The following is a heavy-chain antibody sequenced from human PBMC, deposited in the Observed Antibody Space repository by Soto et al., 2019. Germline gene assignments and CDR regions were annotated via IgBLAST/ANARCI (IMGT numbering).Heavy chain of an antibody. CDR2: IQSKADGGTA. CDR3: ATGRPNWNYGGGYFDY. Sequence: EVQLVESGGGLVKPGRSLRLSCEVSGFDFTKAWLSWVRQAPGKGLEWVGRIQSKADGGTADYPSRVRDRVKISRDDSIKTLYLLLNSLKTEDTGTYSCATGRPNWNYGGGYFDYWGQGIRVTVST. D-gene: IGHD1-7*01. V-gene: IGHV3-15*05. J-gene: IGHJ4*02. CDR1: GFDFTKAW.